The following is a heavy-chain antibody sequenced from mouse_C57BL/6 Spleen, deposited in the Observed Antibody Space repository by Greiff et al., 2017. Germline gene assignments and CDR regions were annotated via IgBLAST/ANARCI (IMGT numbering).Heavy chain of an antibody. CDR3: ARSGYYSNYDAMDY. V-gene: IGHV1-64*01. D-gene: IGHD2-5*01. CDR1: GYTFTSYW. J-gene: IGHJ4*01. Sequence: QVQLQQPGAELVKPGASVKLSCKASGYTFTSYWMHWVKPRPGQGLEWIGMIHPNSGSTNYNEKFKSKATLTVDKSSSTAYMQLSSLTSEDSAVYYCARSGYYSNYDAMDYWGQGTSVTVSS. CDR2: IHPNSGST.